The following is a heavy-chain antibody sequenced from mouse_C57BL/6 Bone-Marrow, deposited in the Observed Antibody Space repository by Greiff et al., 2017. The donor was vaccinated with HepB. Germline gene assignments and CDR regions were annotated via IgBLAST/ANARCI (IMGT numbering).Heavy chain of an antibody. CDR3: ARKVTRWDFDY. CDR1: GYTFTSYW. CDR2: IHPNSGST. D-gene: IGHD1-3*01. V-gene: IGHV1-64*01. J-gene: IGHJ2*01. Sequence: QVQLQQPGAELVKPGASVKLSCKASGYTFTSYWMHWVKQRPGQGLEWIGMIHPNSGSTNYNEKFKSKATLTVDKSSSTAYMQLSSLTSEDSAVYYCARKVTRWDFDYWGQGTTLTVSS.